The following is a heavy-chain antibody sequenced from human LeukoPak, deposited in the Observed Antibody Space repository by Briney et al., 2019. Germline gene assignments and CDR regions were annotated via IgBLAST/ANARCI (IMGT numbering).Heavy chain of an antibody. Sequence: GGSLRLSCAASGFTFSSYGMSWVRQAPGKGLEWVSAISGSGGSTYYADSVKGRFTISRDNSKNTLYLQMNSLRAEDTAVYYCAKDRTLLRYFDWLPSDWGQGTLVTVSS. J-gene: IGHJ4*02. CDR3: AKDRTLLRYFDWLPSD. V-gene: IGHV3-23*01. D-gene: IGHD3-9*01. CDR2: ISGSGGST. CDR1: GFTFSSYG.